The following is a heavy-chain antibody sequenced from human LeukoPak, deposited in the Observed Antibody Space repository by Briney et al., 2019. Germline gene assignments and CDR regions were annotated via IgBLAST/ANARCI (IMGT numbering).Heavy chain of an antibody. CDR3: AKDPGTYFSENSGNYYFDF. Sequence: SVKVSCKASGGTFSSYAISWVRQAPGQGLEWMGRIIPILGIANYAQKFQGRVTITADKSTSTAYMELNSLRAEDTAVYYCAKDPGTYFSENSGNYYFDFWGQGTLVTVSS. V-gene: IGHV1-69*04. J-gene: IGHJ4*02. CDR1: GGTFSSYA. CDR2: IIPILGIA. D-gene: IGHD1-26*01.